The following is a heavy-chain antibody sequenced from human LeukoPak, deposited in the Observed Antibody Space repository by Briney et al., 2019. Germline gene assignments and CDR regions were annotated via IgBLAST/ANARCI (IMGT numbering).Heavy chain of an antibody. V-gene: IGHV4-61*01. CDR2: IYYSGST. CDR1: GGSVSSGSYY. CDR3: ARGSRGRGYSYGSWGPGATFGGLFDY. Sequence: SETLSLTCTVSGGSVSSGSYYWSWIRQPPGKGLEWIGYIYYSGSTNYNPSLKSRVTISVDTSKNQFSLKLSSVTAADTAVYYCARGSRGRGYSYGSWGPGATFGGLFDYWGQGTLVTVSS. D-gene: IGHD5-18*01. J-gene: IGHJ4*02.